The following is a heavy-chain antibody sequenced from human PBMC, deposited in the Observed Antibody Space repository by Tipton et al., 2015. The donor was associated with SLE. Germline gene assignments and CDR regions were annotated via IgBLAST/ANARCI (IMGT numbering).Heavy chain of an antibody. CDR1: GGSISSYY. J-gene: IGHJ3*02. Sequence: LRLSCTVSGGSISSYYWSWIRQPPGKGLEWIGYIYYSGSTNYNPSLKSRVTISVDTSKNQFSLKLSSVTAADTAVYYCARDGGGGSTRGAFDIWGQGTMVTVSS. CDR2: IYYSGST. CDR3: ARDGGGGSTRGAFDI. D-gene: IGHD3-16*01. V-gene: IGHV4-59*01.